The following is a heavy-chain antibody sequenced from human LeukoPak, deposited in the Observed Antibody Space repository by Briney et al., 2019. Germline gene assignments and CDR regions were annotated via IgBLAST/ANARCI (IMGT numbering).Heavy chain of an antibody. CDR1: GFTFSSYG. D-gene: IGHD3-10*01. Sequence: PGGSLRLSCAASGFTFSSYGMHWVRQAPGKGLEWVAVIWYDGSNKYYADSVKGRFTISRDNSKNTLYLQMNSLRAEDTAVYYCARPLWFGELSMGYWCQGTLVTVSS. CDR3: ARPLWFGELSMGY. V-gene: IGHV3-33*01. J-gene: IGHJ4*02. CDR2: IWYDGSNK.